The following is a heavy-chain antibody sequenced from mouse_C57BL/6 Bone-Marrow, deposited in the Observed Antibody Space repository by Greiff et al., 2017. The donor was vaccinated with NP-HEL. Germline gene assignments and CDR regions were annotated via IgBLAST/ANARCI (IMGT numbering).Heavy chain of an antibody. CDR2: IYPGSGST. D-gene: IGHD1-1*01. V-gene: IGHV1-55*01. J-gene: IGHJ1*03. CDR1: GYTFTSYW. Sequence: QVQLQQPGAELVKPGASVKMSCKASGYTFTSYWITWVKQRPGQGLEWIGDIYPGSGSTNYNEKFKSKATLTVDTSSSTAYMQLSSLTSEDSAVYYFAREVVATGYFDVWGTGTTVTVSS. CDR3: AREVVATGYFDV.